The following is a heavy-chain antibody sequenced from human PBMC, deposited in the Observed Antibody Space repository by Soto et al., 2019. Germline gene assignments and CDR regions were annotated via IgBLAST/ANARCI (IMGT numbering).Heavy chain of an antibody. Sequence: SETLSLTCTVPGGSISSSSYYWGWIRQPPGKGLEWIGSIYYSGSTYYNPSLKSRVTISVDTSKNQFSLKLSSVTAADTAVYYCARHVRGIAVAGTYYGMDVWGQGTTVTVSS. CDR2: IYYSGST. J-gene: IGHJ6*02. D-gene: IGHD6-19*01. CDR1: GGSISSSSYY. CDR3: ARHVRGIAVAGTYYGMDV. V-gene: IGHV4-39*01.